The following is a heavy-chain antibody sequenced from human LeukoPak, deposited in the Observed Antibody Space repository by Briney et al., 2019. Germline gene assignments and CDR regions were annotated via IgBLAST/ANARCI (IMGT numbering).Heavy chain of an antibody. D-gene: IGHD3-22*01. J-gene: IGHJ4*02. CDR1: GGSISSSNW. CDR3: ARVNGYYDSSGYPDY. CDR2: IYYSGST. Sequence: PSETLSLTCAVSGGSISSSNWWSWIRQPPGKGLEWIGYIYYSGSTNYNPSLKSRVTISVDTSKNQFSLKLSSVTAVDTAVYYCARVNGYYDSSGYPDYWGQGNLVTVSS. V-gene: IGHV4-61*01.